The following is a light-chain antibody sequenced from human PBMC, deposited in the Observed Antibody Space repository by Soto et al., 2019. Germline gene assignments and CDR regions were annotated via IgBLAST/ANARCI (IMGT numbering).Light chain of an antibody. CDR3: HHYHDWPPAFT. CDR1: QSLNRN. Sequence: EILMTQSPATLSVSPGERATLSCRASQSLNRNLAWYQQKPGQAPRLIIYGASTTASGIPARFSGSGSGTECTLTLSSLHSEDFALSYSHHYHDWPPAFTFGHGTKVDL. CDR2: GAS. V-gene: IGKV3D-15*01. J-gene: IGKJ3*01.